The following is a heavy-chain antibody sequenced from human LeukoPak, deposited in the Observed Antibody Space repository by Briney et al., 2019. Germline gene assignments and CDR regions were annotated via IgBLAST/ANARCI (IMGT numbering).Heavy chain of an antibody. J-gene: IGHJ4*02. CDR3: VRAIYDSSGYYEDY. CDR2: IYYSGST. Sequence: SQTLSLTCTVSGGSISSGDYYWSWIRQPPGKGLEWIGYIYYSGSTYYNPSLKSRVTISVDTSKNQFSLKLSSVTAADTAVYYCVRAIYDSSGYYEDYWGQGTLVTVSS. V-gene: IGHV4-30-4*01. D-gene: IGHD3-22*01. CDR1: GGSISSGDYY.